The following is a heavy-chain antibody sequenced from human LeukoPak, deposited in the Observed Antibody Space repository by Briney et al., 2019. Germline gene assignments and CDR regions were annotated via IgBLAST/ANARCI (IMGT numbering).Heavy chain of an antibody. CDR1: GDSFSNYY. J-gene: IGHJ5*01. D-gene: IGHD2-2*01. CDR3: ASSPRLTTSWFLFDS. V-gene: IGHV4-59*08. Sequence: PSETLSLTCSVSGDSFSNYYWTWIRQPPGKGLEWIGYVYYSGSTNYNPSLKTRLHLSVDMSKNRFSLKLSSVTAADTAVYYCASSPRLTTSWFLFDSWGHGTLVTVSS. CDR2: VYYSGST.